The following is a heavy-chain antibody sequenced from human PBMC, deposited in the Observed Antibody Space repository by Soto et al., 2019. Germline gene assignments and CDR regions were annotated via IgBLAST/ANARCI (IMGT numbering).Heavy chain of an antibody. CDR2: IYYSGST. Sequence: PSETLSLTCNVSGGFINNYYWSWIRQPPGKGLEWIGYIYYSGSTNYNSSLKSRVTISIDTSKTQFSLKLTSVTAADTAVYYCARDRGFYSMDVWGQGTTVTVSS. D-gene: IGHD3-16*01. CDR3: ARDRGFYSMDV. J-gene: IGHJ6*02. V-gene: IGHV4-59*01. CDR1: GGFINNYY.